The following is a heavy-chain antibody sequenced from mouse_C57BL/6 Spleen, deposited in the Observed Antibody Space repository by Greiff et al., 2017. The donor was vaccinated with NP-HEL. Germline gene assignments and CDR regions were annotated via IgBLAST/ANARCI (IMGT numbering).Heavy chain of an antibody. J-gene: IGHJ3*01. CDR2: ISYDGSN. D-gene: IGHD1-1*01. CDR3: ARDHGYYYGSSPAWFAY. V-gene: IGHV3-6*01. CDR1: GYSITSGYY. Sequence: EVQRVESGPGLVKPSQSLSLTCSVTGYSITSGYYWNWIRQFPGNKLEWMGYISYDGSNNYNPSLKNRISIPRNTSKNQFFLKLNSVTTEDTATYYCARDHGYYYGSSPAWFAYWGQGTLVTVSA.